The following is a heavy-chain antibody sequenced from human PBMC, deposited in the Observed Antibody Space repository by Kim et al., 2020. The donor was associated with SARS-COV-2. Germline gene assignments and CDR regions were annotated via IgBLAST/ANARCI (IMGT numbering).Heavy chain of an antibody. J-gene: IGHJ5*02. CDR3: ASIGVTWFDP. CDR2: ISSSGSTI. V-gene: IGHV3-48*03. CDR1: GFTFSSYE. D-gene: IGHD2-21*01. Sequence: GGSLRLSCAASGFTFSSYEMNWVRQAPGKGLEWVSYISSSGSTIYYADSVKGRFTISRDNAKNSLYLQMNSLRAEDTAVYYCASIGVTWFDPWGQGTLVTVSS.